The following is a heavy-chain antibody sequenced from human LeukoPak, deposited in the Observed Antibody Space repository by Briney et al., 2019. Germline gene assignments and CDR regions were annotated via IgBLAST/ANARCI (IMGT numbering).Heavy chain of an antibody. CDR1: GGSISSYY. V-gene: IGHV4-59*08. J-gene: IGHJ4*02. Sequence: KSSETLSLTCTVSGGSISSYYWSWIRQPPGKGLEWIGYIYYSGSTNYNPSLKSRVTISVDTSKNQFSLKLSSVTAADTAVYYCARHPVVVTAAYYFDYWGQGTLVTVSS. CDR2: IYYSGST. CDR3: ARHPVVVTAAYYFDY. D-gene: IGHD2-21*02.